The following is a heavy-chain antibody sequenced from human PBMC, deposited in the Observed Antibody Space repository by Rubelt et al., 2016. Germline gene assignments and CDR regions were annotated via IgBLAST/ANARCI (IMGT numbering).Heavy chain of an antibody. J-gene: IGHJ4*02. Sequence: VQLVESGGGLVQPGGSLRLSCAASGFTFSSYAMHWVRQAPGKGLEWVAVISYDGSNKYYADSVKGRFTISRDNSKNTLYLQMNSLRAEDTAVYYCARGSEGAAGNFDYWGQGTLVTVSS. CDR2: ISYDGSNK. CDR1: GFTFSSYA. CDR3: ARGSEGAAGNFDY. D-gene: IGHD6-13*01. V-gene: IGHV3-30*04.